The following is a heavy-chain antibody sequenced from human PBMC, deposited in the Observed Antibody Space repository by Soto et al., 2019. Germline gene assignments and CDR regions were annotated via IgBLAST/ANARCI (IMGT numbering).Heavy chain of an antibody. V-gene: IGHV1-8*02. CDR3: GRGPSPRAPAGGTPYYYAMDV. CDR2: MNPIYGAT. Sequence: ASVKVSCKASGYDFTAYDINWVRQASGQGLGWMGWMNPIYGATGSARRFQRRVSMTRNTATGTAYLELTSLRSDDSAVYYCGRGPSPRAPAGGTPYYYAMDVWGQGTTVTVSS. D-gene: IGHD6-13*01. CDR1: GYDFTAYD. J-gene: IGHJ6*02.